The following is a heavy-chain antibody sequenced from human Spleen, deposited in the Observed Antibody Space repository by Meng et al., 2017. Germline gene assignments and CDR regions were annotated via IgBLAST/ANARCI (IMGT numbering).Heavy chain of an antibody. Sequence: GESLKISCAASGFTFSSYDMRWVRQAPGKGLEWVSAVSGSGGSTYYADSVKGRFTFSRDNSKNTLYLQMNSLRAEDTAVYYCAKGVGDWNDYFDYWGQGTLVTVSS. CDR1: GFTFSSYD. CDR3: AKGVGDWNDYFDY. V-gene: IGHV3-23*01. CDR2: VSGSGGST. J-gene: IGHJ4*02. D-gene: IGHD1-1*01.